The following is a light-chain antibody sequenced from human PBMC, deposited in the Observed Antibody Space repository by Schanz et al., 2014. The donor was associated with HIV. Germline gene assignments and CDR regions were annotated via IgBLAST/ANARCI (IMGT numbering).Light chain of an antibody. J-gene: IGKJ2*01. CDR2: DAS. Sequence: EIVLTQSPATLSLSPGERGTLSCRASQSVSSSYLAWYQQKPGQAPRLLIYDASNRATGIPARFSGSGSGTDFTLTISSLGPEDFAVYYCQQRSNWPRYTFGQGTKLEIK. CDR3: QQRSNWPRYT. V-gene: IGKV3-11*01. CDR1: QSVSSSY.